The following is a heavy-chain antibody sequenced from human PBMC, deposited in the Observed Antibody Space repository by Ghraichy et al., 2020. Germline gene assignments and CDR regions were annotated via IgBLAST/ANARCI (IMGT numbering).Heavy chain of an antibody. D-gene: IGHD1-7*01. J-gene: IGHJ6*02. CDR1: GGSISSDGYF. Sequence: SETLSLTCTVSGGSISSDGYFWHWLRQHPGKGLEWIGSIYYSGSTYYNPSLKSRVTISVETSKNQFSLKLSSVTAADTAVYYCARLWAGGTGTTFLYYYGMDVWGQGTTVTVSS. V-gene: IGHV4-39*01. CDR2: IYYSGST. CDR3: ARLWAGGTGTTFLYYYGMDV.